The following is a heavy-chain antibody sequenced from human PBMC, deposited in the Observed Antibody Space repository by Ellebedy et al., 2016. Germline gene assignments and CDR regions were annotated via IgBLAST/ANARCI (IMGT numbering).Heavy chain of an antibody. D-gene: IGHD3-10*01. CDR2: ISSDENTK. CDR3: AKEAPYGSRSYASYYYYYGMDV. V-gene: IGHV3-30-3*01. J-gene: IGHJ6*02. CDR1: GFTLSSFA. Sequence: GESLKISXAPSGFTLSSFALYWVRQAPGKGLEWVSFISSDENTKYYADSVKGRFTISRDNSKNTLFLQMNSLTDDDTAVYYCAKEAPYGSRSYASYYYYYGMDVWGQGTTVTVSS.